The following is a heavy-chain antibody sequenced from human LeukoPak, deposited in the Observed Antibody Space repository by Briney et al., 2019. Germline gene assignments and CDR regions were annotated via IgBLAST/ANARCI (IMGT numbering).Heavy chain of an antibody. CDR3: ARDRTGVVVD. CDR1: GGSISSYY. J-gene: IGHJ4*02. V-gene: IGHV4-59*01. CDR2: IYYSGST. D-gene: IGHD3-22*01. Sequence: SETLSLTCTVSGGSISSYYWSWIRQPPGKGLEWIGHIYYSGSTNYNPSLKSRVTISVDTSKNQFSLKLSSVTAADTAVYYCARDRTGVVVDWGQGTLVTVSS.